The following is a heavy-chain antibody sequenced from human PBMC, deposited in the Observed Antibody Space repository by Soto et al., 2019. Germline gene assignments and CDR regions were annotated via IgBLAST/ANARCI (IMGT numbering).Heavy chain of an antibody. D-gene: IGHD5-12*01. Sequence: EVQLVESGGGLVKPGGSLRLSCAASGFIFSSYTMNWVRQAPGKGLEWVSSISASSTYIYYADSLKGRFTISRDNAYNSLYLQMNSLRAEDTAVYYCASVWLRDPWIYWGQGTLVTVSS. J-gene: IGHJ4*02. V-gene: IGHV3-21*01. CDR1: GFIFSSYT. CDR2: ISASSTYI. CDR3: ASVWLRDPWIY.